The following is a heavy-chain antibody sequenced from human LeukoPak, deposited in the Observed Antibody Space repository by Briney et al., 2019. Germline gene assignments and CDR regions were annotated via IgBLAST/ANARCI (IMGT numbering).Heavy chain of an antibody. CDR1: GFTFSSYW. Sequence: GGSLRLSCAASGFTFSSYWMHWVRQAPGKGLVWVSRINSDGSSTSYADSVKGRFTISRDNAKNTLYLQMNSLRAEDTAVYYCARVIDFWSGYYTGLGYYYYYYMDVWGKGTTVTVSS. D-gene: IGHD3-3*01. CDR3: ARVIDFWSGYYTGLGYYYYYYMDV. V-gene: IGHV3-74*01. CDR2: INSDGSST. J-gene: IGHJ6*03.